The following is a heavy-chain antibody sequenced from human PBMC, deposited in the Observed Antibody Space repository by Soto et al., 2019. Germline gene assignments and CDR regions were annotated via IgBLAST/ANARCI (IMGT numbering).Heavy chain of an antibody. V-gene: IGHV3-23*01. Sequence: EVQLLEAGGGLVQPGGSLRLSCAASGFTFSSYAMSWVRQAPGKGLEWVSAISGSGGSTYYADSVKGRFTISRDNSKNTLYLQMNSLRAEDTAVYYCAKDRHILTGYYVDYFDYWGQGTLVTVSS. D-gene: IGHD3-9*01. CDR3: AKDRHILTGYYVDYFDY. CDR2: ISGSGGST. CDR1: GFTFSSYA. J-gene: IGHJ4*02.